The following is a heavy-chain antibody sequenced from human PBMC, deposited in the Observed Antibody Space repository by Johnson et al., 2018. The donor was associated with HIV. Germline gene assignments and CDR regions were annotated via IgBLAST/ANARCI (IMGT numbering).Heavy chain of an antibody. CDR1: GFTFDDYD. CDR2: IKSKTDGGTT. V-gene: IGHV3-15*01. Sequence: EQLVVSGGGVERPGGSLRLSCAASGFTFDDYDMSWVRQAPGKGLEWVGRIKSKTDGGTTEYAAPVKARFTISRDDSKNTLYLQMNSLKTEDTAVYYCTGSSSDAFDIWGQGTMVTVSS. J-gene: IGHJ3*02. D-gene: IGHD6-13*01. CDR3: TGSSSDAFDI.